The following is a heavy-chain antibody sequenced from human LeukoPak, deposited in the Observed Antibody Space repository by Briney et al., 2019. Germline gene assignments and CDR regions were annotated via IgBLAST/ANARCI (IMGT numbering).Heavy chain of an antibody. CDR1: GFTFSSYA. CDR3: AKAVRTAVAGTDAFDI. V-gene: IGHV3-23*01. D-gene: IGHD6-19*01. J-gene: IGHJ3*02. Sequence: GGSLRLSCAASGFTFSSYAMSWVRQAPGKGLEWVSAISGSGGSTYYADSVKGRFTISRDNSKNTLYLQMNSLRAEDTAVYYCAKAVRTAVAGTDAFDIWGQGTMVTVSS. CDR2: ISGSGGST.